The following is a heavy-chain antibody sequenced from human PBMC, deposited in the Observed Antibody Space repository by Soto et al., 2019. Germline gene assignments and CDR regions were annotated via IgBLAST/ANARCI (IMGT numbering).Heavy chain of an antibody. Sequence: EVQVVESGGGLVQPGGSLRLSCAVSGFTFSNYWMNWVRQAPGKGLEWVANIKQDGSEKYYVDSVKGRFTISRDNAKNSRFLQMKSLRAGDPAVYYCTGGGYRGFWGQGTLVTVST. V-gene: IGHV3-7*04. CDR1: GFTFSNYW. D-gene: IGHD1-26*01. CDR2: IKQDGSEK. CDR3: TGGGYRGF. J-gene: IGHJ4*02.